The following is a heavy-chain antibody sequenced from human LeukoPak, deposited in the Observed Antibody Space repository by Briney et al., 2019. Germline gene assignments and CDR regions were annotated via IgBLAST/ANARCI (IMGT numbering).Heavy chain of an antibody. J-gene: IGHJ6*03. V-gene: IGHV3-21*06. D-gene: IGHD1-14*01. CDR3: TRDGNGYYYYNYMDV. CDR1: GFTFTDYS. CDR2: ISTVSTYT. Sequence: GGSLRLSCATSGFTFTDYSMNWVRQAPGKGLEWVSSISTVSTYTFYGDSVKGRFTISRDNRKNILYLQMSSLSAEDTAVYYCTRDGNGYYYYNYMDVWGKGTTVTV.